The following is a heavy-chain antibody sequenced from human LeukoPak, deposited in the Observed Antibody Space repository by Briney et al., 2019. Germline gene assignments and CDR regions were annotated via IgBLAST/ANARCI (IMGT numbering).Heavy chain of an antibody. CDR2: ISYDGSNK. D-gene: IGHD3-22*01. V-gene: IGHV3-30*18. Sequence: PGGSLRLSCAASGFTFSSYGMHWVRQAPGKGLEWVAVISYDGSNKYYADSVKGRFTISRDNSKNTLYLQMNSLRAEDTAVYYCANSNYYDSSGYSLDYWGQGTLVTVSS. CDR3: ANSNYYDSSGYSLDY. J-gene: IGHJ4*02. CDR1: GFTFSSYG.